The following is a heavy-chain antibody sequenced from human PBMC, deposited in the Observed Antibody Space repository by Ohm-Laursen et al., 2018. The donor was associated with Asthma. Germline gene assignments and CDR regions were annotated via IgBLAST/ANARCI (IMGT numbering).Heavy chain of an antibody. D-gene: IGHD6-19*01. CDR3: AKDGYSSGWYIYAFDI. CDR1: GFTFSSYG. V-gene: IGHV3-30*18. Sequence: RSLRLSCAASGFTFSSYGMHWVRQAPGKGLEWVAVISYDGSNKYYADSVKGRFTISRDNSKNTLYLQMNSLRAEDTAVYYCAKDGYSSGWYIYAFDIWGQGTMVTVSS. CDR2: ISYDGSNK. J-gene: IGHJ3*02.